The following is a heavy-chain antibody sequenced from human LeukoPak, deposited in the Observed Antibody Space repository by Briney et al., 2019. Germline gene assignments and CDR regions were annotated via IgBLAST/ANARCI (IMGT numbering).Heavy chain of an antibody. V-gene: IGHV3-23*01. J-gene: IGHJ4*02. CDR3: AKADIPIVGATPGGFDY. CDR2: ISGSGGST. Sequence: GGSLRLSCAASGFTFSSYAMSWVRQAPGKGLEWVSAISGSGGSTYYADSVKGRFTISRDNSKNTLYLQMNSLRAEDTAVYCCAKADIPIVGATPGGFDYWGQGTLVTVSS. CDR1: GFTFSSYA. D-gene: IGHD1-26*01.